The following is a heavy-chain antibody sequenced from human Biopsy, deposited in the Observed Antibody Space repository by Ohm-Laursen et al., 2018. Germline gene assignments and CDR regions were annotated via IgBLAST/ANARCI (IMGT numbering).Heavy chain of an antibody. CDR2: INQSGST. CDR1: GGSISSNSYY. D-gene: IGHD5-12*01. CDR3: ARGSGYFKLDV. J-gene: IGHJ6*02. V-gene: IGHV4-39*07. Sequence: SETLSLTCTVSGGSISSNSYYWGRIRQPPGKGLEWIGEINQSGSTKYNPSLKRRATLSADSSNSQFSLRLTSVTAADTAIYYCARGSGYFKLDVWGQGTTVTVSS.